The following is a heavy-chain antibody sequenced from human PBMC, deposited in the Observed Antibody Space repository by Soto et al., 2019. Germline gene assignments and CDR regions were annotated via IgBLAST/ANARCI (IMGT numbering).Heavy chain of an antibody. CDR2: IYYSGST. Sequence: NPSETLSLTCTVSGGSISSSSYYWGWIRQPPGKGLEWIGSIYYSGSTYYNPTLKSRVTISVDTSKNQFYLKLSSVTAADTAVYYCARHSSYGSGNTLHFDYWGQGTLVTVSS. J-gene: IGHJ4*02. V-gene: IGHV4-39*01. CDR1: GGSISSSSYY. D-gene: IGHD3-10*01. CDR3: ARHSSYGSGNTLHFDY.